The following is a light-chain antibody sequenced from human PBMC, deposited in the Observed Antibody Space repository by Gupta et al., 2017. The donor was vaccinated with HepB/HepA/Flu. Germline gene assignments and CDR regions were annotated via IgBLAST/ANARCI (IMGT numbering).Light chain of an antibody. Sequence: IVLTQSPATLSLSPGEGATLPCRASQSVSSYFAWYQQRPGQAPRLLIYDASNRATGIPARFSGSGSGTDFTLTISSLEPEDSAVYYCQQRLTWPLTFGGGTKVEIK. V-gene: IGKV3-11*01. CDR3: QQRLTWPLT. J-gene: IGKJ4*01. CDR2: DAS. CDR1: QSVSSY.